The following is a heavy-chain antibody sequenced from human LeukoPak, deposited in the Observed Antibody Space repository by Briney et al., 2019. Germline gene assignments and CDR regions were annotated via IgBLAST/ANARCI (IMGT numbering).Heavy chain of an antibody. J-gene: IGHJ4*02. V-gene: IGHV3-33*01. CDR2: IWYDGSNK. CDR3: AREYYYDSYYFDY. CDR1: GFLFSSHG. D-gene: IGHD3-22*01. Sequence: PGGSLDLSCAASGFLFSSHGLHWVRQAPGKGLEWVAVIWYDGSNKYYADSVKGRFTISRDNSKNTLYLQMNSLRAEDTALYYCAREYYYDSYYFDYWSQGTLVTVSS.